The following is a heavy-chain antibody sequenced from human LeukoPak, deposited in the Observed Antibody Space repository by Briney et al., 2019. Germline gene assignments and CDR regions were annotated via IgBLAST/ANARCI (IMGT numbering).Heavy chain of an antibody. CDR3: AKRPYSSSWYLDY. J-gene: IGHJ4*02. CDR1: GFTFSCYG. Sequence: GGSLRLSCAASGFTFSCYGMHWVRQAPGKGLEWVAVISYDGSNKYYADSVKGRFTISRDNSKNTLYLQMNSLRAEDTAVYYCAKRPYSSSWYLDYWGQGTLVTVSS. V-gene: IGHV3-30*18. CDR2: ISYDGSNK. D-gene: IGHD6-13*01.